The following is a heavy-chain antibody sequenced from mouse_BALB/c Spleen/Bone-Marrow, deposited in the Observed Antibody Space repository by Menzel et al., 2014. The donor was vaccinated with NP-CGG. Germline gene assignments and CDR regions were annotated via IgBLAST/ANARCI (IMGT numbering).Heavy chain of an antibody. CDR2: ISDGVSYT. D-gene: IGHD2-13*01. CDR3: ARAPPYDFYTMDY. CDR1: GFTFSDFY. J-gene: IGHJ4*01. Sequence: EVKVEESGGGLVKPGGSLKLPCAASGFTFSDFYMFWVRQTPEKRLEWVATISDGVSYTYYPDSVKGRFTISRDNARNNLYLQMSSLKSEDTAMYYCARAPPYDFYTMDYWGQGTSVTVSS. V-gene: IGHV5-4*02.